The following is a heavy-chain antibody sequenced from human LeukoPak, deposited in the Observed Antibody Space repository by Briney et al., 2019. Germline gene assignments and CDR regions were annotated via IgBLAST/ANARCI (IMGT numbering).Heavy chain of an antibody. Sequence: SQTLSLTCTVSGGSISSGDYYWSWIRQPPGKGLEWIGYIYYSGSTYYNPSLKSRVTISVDTSKNQFSLKLSSVTAADTAVYYCARDHGLERPFDYWGQGTLVTVSS. CDR1: GGSISSGDYY. J-gene: IGHJ4*02. D-gene: IGHD1-1*01. CDR2: IYYSGST. V-gene: IGHV4-30-4*01. CDR3: ARDHGLERPFDY.